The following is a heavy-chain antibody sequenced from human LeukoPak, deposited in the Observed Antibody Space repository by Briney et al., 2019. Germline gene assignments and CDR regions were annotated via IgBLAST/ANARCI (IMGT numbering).Heavy chain of an antibody. CDR3: ARGSRLEWLALFDY. CDR1: GGTFSSYA. J-gene: IGHJ4*02. V-gene: IGHV1-69*13. CDR2: IIPIFGTA. Sequence: SVKVSCKASGGTFSSYAISWVRQAPGQGREWMGGIIPIFGTANYAQKFQGRVTITADESTSTAYMELSSLRSEDTAVYYCARGSRLEWLALFDYWGQGTPVTVSS. D-gene: IGHD6-19*01.